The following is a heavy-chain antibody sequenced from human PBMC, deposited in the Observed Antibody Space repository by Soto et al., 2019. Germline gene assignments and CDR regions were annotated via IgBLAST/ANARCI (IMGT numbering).Heavy chain of an antibody. Sequence: EVQLVESGGDLVKPGGSLRLSCVASDFTFTNAWMNWVRQAPGKGLEWVGRIKRITDGGATDYAAPVKGRFTISRDDSQNTLYLRMNYLKTEDTAVYYCTTMTTANSDSWGQGTLVTVSS. J-gene: IGHJ4*02. D-gene: IGHD4-4*01. V-gene: IGHV3-15*07. CDR1: DFTFTNAW. CDR2: IKRITDGGAT. CDR3: TTMTTANSDS.